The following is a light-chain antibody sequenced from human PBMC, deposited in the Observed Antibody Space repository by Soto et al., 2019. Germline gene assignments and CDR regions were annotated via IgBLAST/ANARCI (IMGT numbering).Light chain of an antibody. V-gene: IGKV1-33*01. CDR3: QQYGNRPPT. Sequence: DIQMTQSPSSLSASVGDRVTITCQASQDISNYLNWYQQKPGKAPKLLIYDASNLETGVPSRFSGSGSWTDFTFTISSLQPEDIATYYCQQYGNRPPTFGGGTKVEIK. CDR1: QDISNY. J-gene: IGKJ4*01. CDR2: DAS.